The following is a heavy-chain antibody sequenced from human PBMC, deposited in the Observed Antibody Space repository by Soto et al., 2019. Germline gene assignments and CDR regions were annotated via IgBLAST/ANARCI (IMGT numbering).Heavy chain of an antibody. D-gene: IGHD3-22*01. CDR3: ARTAYYYDSSGYYYDWFDP. V-gene: IGHV1-69*06. CDR2: IIPIFGTA. CDR1: GGTFSGYA. J-gene: IGHJ5*02. Sequence: GASVKVSCKASGGTFSGYAISWVRQAPGQGLEWMGGIIPIFGTANYAQKFQGRVTITADKSTSTAYMELSSLRSEDTAVYYCARTAYYYDSSGYYYDWFDPWGQGTLVTVSS.